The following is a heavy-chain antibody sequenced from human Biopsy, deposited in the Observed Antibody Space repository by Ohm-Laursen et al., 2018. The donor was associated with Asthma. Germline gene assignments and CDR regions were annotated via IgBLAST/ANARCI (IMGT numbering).Heavy chain of an antibody. D-gene: IGHD6-13*01. Sequence: PGTLPLTCTVSPGSISDYYWNWIRQFPGKGLEWIGYVYSTGSTRYNPSLKSRVTISVDTSINQVSLRLSSVTAADTAMYYCARATSTWSQSGPHYFDHWGQGALVTVSS. J-gene: IGHJ4*02. CDR2: VYSTGST. CDR3: ARATSTWSQSGPHYFDH. V-gene: IGHV4-59*01. CDR1: PGSISDYY.